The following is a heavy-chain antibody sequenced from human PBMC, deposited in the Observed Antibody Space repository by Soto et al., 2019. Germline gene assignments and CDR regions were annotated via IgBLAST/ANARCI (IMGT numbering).Heavy chain of an antibody. V-gene: IGHV3-21*01. CDR3: ARSHTIGGRHAHLAP. CDR1: GFTFSRYS. CDR2: IGSTSTHI. Sequence: GGSLRHSCAASGFTFSRYSTSWVRQAPGKGLEWVSSIGSTSTHIYYADSLKGRFTVSRDNAKNSLFLQMNSLRAEDTAVYYCARSHTIGGRHAHLAPWGQGTLVTVSS. J-gene: IGHJ5*02. D-gene: IGHD2-15*01.